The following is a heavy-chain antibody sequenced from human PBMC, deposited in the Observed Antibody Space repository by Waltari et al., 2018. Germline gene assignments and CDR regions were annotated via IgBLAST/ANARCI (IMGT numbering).Heavy chain of an antibody. D-gene: IGHD2-21*01. Sequence: EVQLLESGGGLVQPGGSLRLSCAASGFTFRSYAMSWVRQAPGKGLEWVSAISGSGGSTYYADSVKGRFTISRDNSKNTLYLQMNSLRAEDTAVYYCSGLDRVIAIDDYFDYWGQGTLVTVSS. CDR1: GFTFRSYA. J-gene: IGHJ4*02. V-gene: IGHV3-23*01. CDR2: ISGSGGST. CDR3: SGLDRVIAIDDYFDY.